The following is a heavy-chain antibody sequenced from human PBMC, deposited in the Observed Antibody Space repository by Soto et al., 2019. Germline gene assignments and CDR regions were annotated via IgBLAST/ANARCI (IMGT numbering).Heavy chain of an antibody. CDR2: INHSGSA. D-gene: IGHD6-19*01. V-gene: IGHV4-34*01. CDR3: ARGLITGSHYSGGWYYFDS. Sequence: WTWIRQTPGKGLQWIGQINHSGSASYNPSLKSRVTISVHTSNSQFSLELSSVNAADTAVYYCARGLITGSHYSGGWYYFDSWGQGTQVAVSS. J-gene: IGHJ4*02.